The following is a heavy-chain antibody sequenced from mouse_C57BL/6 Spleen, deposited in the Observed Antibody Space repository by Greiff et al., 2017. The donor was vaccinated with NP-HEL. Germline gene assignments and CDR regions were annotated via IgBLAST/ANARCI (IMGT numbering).Heavy chain of an antibody. CDR1: GYTFTDYY. J-gene: IGHJ2*01. D-gene: IGHD1-1*01. CDR3: ARSTVVAYYFDY. V-gene: IGHV1-76*01. CDR2: IYPGSGNT. Sequence: QVQLQQPGAELVRPGASVKLSCKASGYTFTDYYINWVKQRPGQGLEWIARIYPGSGNTYYNEKFKGKATLTAEKSSSTAYMQLSSLTSEDSAVYFCARSTVVAYYFDYWGQGTTLTVSS.